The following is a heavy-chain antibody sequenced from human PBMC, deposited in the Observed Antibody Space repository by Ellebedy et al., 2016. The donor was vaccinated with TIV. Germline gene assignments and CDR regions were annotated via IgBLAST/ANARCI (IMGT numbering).Heavy chain of an antibody. J-gene: IGHJ4*02. Sequence: PGGSLRLSCAASGFTFSDYNMNRVRQAPGKGLEWVSSISGSSSYIYFPDSMKGRFTISRDNAKNSLYLQMNSLRAEDTAVYYCARDMGYSSGWYYFDFWGQGTLVTVSS. V-gene: IGHV3-21*06. CDR1: GFTFSDYN. D-gene: IGHD6-19*01. CDR3: ARDMGYSSGWYYFDF. CDR2: ISGSSSYI.